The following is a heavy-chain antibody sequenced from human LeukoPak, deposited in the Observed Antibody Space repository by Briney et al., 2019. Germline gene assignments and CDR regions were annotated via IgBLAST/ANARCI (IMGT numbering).Heavy chain of an antibody. CDR1: GFTFNNYA. CDR3: XRDXXDYVGYXFXDY. Sequence: PGGSLRLSCAASGFTFNNYAMNWVRQAPGKGLEWVSSISGGGETTYYADSAKGRFTISRDNSQNTLYLQMNSLRAEDTAVYYCXRDXXDYVGYXFXDYWGXXXXVTV. CDR2: ISGGGETT. D-gene: IGHD4-17*01. J-gene: IGHJ4*02. V-gene: IGHV3-23*01.